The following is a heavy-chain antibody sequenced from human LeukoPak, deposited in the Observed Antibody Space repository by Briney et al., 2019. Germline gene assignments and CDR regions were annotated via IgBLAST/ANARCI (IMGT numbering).Heavy chain of an antibody. V-gene: IGHV4-34*01. CDR2: INHSGRT. CDR1: GGSFSGYY. J-gene: IGHJ3*02. D-gene: IGHD1-7*01. Sequence: SETLSLTCAVYGGSFSGYYWSWIRQPPGKGLEWIGEINHSGRTNYNPSLKSRVTVSVDTSKNQFSLKLSSVTAADTAVYYCARFPYNWNWDHDAFDIWGQGTMVTVSS. CDR3: ARFPYNWNWDHDAFDI.